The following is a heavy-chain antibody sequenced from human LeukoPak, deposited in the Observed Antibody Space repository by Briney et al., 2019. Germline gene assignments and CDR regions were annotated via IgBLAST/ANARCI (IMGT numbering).Heavy chain of an antibody. Sequence: PGGSLRLSCAASGFTFSSYAMSWARQAPGKGLEWVSAISGSGGSTYYADSVKGRFTISRDNSKNTLYLQMNSLRAEDTAVYYCAKAAQFQSYRTYFDYWGQGTLVTVSS. CDR1: GFTFSSYA. V-gene: IGHV3-23*01. CDR2: ISGSGGST. J-gene: IGHJ4*02. D-gene: IGHD3-16*02. CDR3: AKAAQFQSYRTYFDY.